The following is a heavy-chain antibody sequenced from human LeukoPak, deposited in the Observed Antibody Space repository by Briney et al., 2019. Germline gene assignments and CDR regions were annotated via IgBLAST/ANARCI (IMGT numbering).Heavy chain of an antibody. CDR3: AKDINYGGNSNYFDY. Sequence: GGSRRLSCAASGFTFSHYWMTWVRQAPGKGLEWVSGISWNSGSIGYAASVKGRFTISRDNAKNSLYLQMNSLRAEDTALYYCAKDINYGGNSNYFDYWGQGTLVTVSS. D-gene: IGHD4-23*01. V-gene: IGHV3-9*01. CDR1: GFTFSHYW. CDR2: ISWNSGSI. J-gene: IGHJ4*02.